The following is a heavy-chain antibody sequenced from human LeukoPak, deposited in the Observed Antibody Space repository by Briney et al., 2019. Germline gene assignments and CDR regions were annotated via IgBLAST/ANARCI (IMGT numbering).Heavy chain of an antibody. CDR1: GFTFSSYA. Sequence: PGGSLRLSCAASGFTFSSYAMSWVRQAPGKGLEWVSAISGSGGSTYYADSVKGRFTISRDNSKNTLYLQMNSLRAEDTAVYYCARDPNHYYDSSAYYGDYWGQGTLVTVSS. J-gene: IGHJ4*02. D-gene: IGHD3-22*01. CDR3: ARDPNHYYDSSAYYGDY. V-gene: IGHV3-23*01. CDR2: ISGSGGST.